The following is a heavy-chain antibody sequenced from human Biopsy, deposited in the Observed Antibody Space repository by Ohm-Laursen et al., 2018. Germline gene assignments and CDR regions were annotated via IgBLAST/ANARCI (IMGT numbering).Heavy chain of an antibody. D-gene: IGHD3-3*01. CDR1: GDSITRSY. CDR3: ARLGNFWNAEDGLDL. CDR2: VFDRGTT. V-gene: IGHV4-59*08. Sequence: PPGTLSLTCTLSGDSITRSYWSWIRQSPGKGLEWIGHVFDRGTTNCNPSLKSRVTISVDTSKNHFSLNLRSVTAADTAVYSCARLGNFWNAEDGLDLWGLGTMVTVSS. J-gene: IGHJ3*01.